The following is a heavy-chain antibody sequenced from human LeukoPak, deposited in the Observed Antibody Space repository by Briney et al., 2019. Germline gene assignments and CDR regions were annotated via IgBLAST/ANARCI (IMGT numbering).Heavy chain of an antibody. CDR3: ARSALSGVDFFDY. D-gene: IGHD2-21*01. CDR1: GFTFSSYW. Sequence: GGSLRLSCAASGFTFSSYWMIWVRQAPGKGLEWVANIKQDGSERYYVDSVKGGFTISRDNANNLLYLQMNSLRADDTAVYYCARSALSGVDFFDYWGQGTLVTVSS. CDR2: IKQDGSER. V-gene: IGHV3-7*01. J-gene: IGHJ4*02.